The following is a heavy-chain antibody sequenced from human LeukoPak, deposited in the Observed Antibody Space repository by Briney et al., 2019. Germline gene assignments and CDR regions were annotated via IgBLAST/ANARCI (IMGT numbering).Heavy chain of an antibody. CDR2: IHYSGGIT. V-gene: IGHV4-39*01. CDR1: GASFSSSSYY. D-gene: IGHD6-13*01. CDR3: ARHQQLRGLTINWFDP. J-gene: IGHJ5*02. Sequence: PSETLSLTCTVSGASFSSSSYYWVWVRQPPGRGLEWIGYIHYSGGITYYNPSLKSRVTISVDTSKNQFSLKLSSVTAADTAVYYCARHQQLRGLTINWFDPWGQGTLVTVSS.